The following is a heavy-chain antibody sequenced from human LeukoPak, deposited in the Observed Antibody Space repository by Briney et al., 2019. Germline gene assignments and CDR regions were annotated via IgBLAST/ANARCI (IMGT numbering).Heavy chain of an antibody. Sequence: SETLSLTCTVSGASITSSGYYWGWIRQPPGKGLEWIGTIYHSGSTYYNPSLKSRVTISVDTSKNQFSLRLSSVTAADTAVYYCASQKTWFGELWYWGQGTLVTVSS. CDR1: GASITSSGYY. V-gene: IGHV4-39*07. J-gene: IGHJ4*02. CDR2: IYHSGST. D-gene: IGHD3-10*01. CDR3: ASQKTWFGELWY.